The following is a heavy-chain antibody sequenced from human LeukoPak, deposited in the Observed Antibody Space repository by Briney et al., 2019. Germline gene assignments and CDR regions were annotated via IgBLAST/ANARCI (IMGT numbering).Heavy chain of an antibody. D-gene: IGHD6-19*01. V-gene: IGHV3-23*01. CDR2: ISVDGDTT. CDR1: GFIISSYG. CDR3: AQGYSSGWFPN. Sequence: PGGSLRLSCAVSGFIISSYGMSWVRQPPGKGLEWLSAISVDGDTTYYADSVKGRFIISRDNSENTLYLQMNSLRTEDTAVYYCAQGYSSGWFPNWGQGSLVSVSS. J-gene: IGHJ4*02.